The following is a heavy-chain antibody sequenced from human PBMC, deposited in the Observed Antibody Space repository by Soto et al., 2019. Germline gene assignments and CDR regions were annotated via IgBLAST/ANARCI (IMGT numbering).Heavy chain of an antibody. CDR1: GFTFSSYE. CDR3: ARGTDGLNYGMDV. CDR2: ISSSGSTI. V-gene: IGHV3-48*03. Sequence: LRLSCAASGFTFSSYEMNWVRQAPGKGLEWVSYISSSGSTIYYADSVKGRFTISRDNAKNSLYLQMNSLRAEDTAVYYCARGTDGLNYGMDVWGQGTTVTVSS. J-gene: IGHJ6*02.